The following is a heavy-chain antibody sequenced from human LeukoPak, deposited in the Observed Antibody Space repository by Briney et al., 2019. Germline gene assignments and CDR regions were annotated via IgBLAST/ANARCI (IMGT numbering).Heavy chain of an antibody. V-gene: IGHV4-4*07. D-gene: IGHD5-24*01. CDR2: IYTSGST. J-gene: IGHJ4*02. Sequence: PSETLSLTCTASGGTISSYYWSWIRQPAGQGLEWIGRIYTSGSTNYNPSLKSRVTMSVDTSKNQFSLKLSSVTAADTAVYYCARGFREDGSLNYWGQGTLVTVSS. CDR3: ARGFREDGSLNY. CDR1: GGTISSYY.